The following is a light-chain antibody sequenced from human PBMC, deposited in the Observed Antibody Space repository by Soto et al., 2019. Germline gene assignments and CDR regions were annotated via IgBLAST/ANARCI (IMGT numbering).Light chain of an antibody. J-gene: IGLJ2*01. CDR2: EVT. Sequence: QSVLTQSPSASGSPGQAVTISCTGTSSDVGGYDYVSWYQQHPGKAPKLMIYEVTKRPSGVPDRFSGSKSGNTASLTVSGLQAEDEVDYYCSSYAGSNRVLFGGGTKLTVL. CDR1: SSDVGGYDY. CDR3: SSYAGSNRVL. V-gene: IGLV2-8*01.